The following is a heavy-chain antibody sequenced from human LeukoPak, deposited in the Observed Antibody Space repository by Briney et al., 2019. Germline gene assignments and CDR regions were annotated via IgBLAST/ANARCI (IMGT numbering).Heavy chain of an antibody. CDR3: ARSDGYGLVGI. D-gene: IGHD3-10*01. V-gene: IGHV4-39*07. CDR1: GGSISSSSYY. J-gene: IGHJ3*02. Sequence: SETQSLTCTVSGGSISSSSYYWGWIRQPPGKGLEWIGSIYSSGSTYYNPSLKSRVIIIIDTPKNHFSLTLSSVTAADTAVYYCARSDGYGLVGIWGQGTMVTVSS. CDR2: IYSSGST.